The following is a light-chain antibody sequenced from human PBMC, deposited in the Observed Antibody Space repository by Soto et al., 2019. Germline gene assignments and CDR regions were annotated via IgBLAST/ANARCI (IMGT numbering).Light chain of an antibody. Sequence: EIVLTQSPATLSLSPGERATLSCRASQSVSSYLAWYQQKPGQAPRLLIYDASNRATGIPARFSGSGSGTDFTLTISSLEPEDFAVYYCQQRSFPLTFGGGTKVDI. J-gene: IGKJ4*01. CDR1: QSVSSY. CDR2: DAS. V-gene: IGKV3-11*01. CDR3: QQRSFPLT.